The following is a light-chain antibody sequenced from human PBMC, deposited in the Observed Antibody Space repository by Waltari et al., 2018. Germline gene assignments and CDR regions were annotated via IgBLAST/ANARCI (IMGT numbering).Light chain of an antibody. CDR3: LQYNNWPYT. V-gene: IGKV3-15*01. Sequence: EIVMTQSPATLSVSPGERATLTCRASQSIGTSLTWYQQRPGRAPSPLIYGASTRAPGIPARFSGSGSGTEFSLPISSLQSEDFAVYYCLQYNNWPYTFGQGTRLEIK. CDR2: GAS. CDR1: QSIGTS. J-gene: IGKJ2*01.